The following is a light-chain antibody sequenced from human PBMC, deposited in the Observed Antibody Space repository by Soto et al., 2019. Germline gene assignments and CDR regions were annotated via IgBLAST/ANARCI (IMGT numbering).Light chain of an antibody. CDR3: QQYNSYPGT. CDR2: DVS. V-gene: IGKV1-9*01. J-gene: IGKJ1*01. Sequence: DIQMTQSPSSLSASVGDRVTITCRASHDISTYLAWYQQKPGKAPELLIYDVSSLESGVPSRFSGSGSGTEFTLTISSLQPDDFATYYCQQYNSYPGTFGQGTKVDNK. CDR1: HDISTY.